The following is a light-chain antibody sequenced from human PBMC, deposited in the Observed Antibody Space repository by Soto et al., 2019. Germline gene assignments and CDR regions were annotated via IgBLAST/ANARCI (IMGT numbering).Light chain of an antibody. CDR3: QSFDTRLNSVV. J-gene: IGLJ2*01. V-gene: IGLV1-40*01. CDR2: GNN. Sequence: QPVLTQPPSVSGAPGQRVSISCTGSSSNIGAGYDVHWYHQLPGTAPKLLLYGNNNRPSGVPDRFSGSKSGTSASLVITGLQAEDGADYYCQSFDTRLNSVVFGGGTKVTVL. CDR1: SSNIGAGYD.